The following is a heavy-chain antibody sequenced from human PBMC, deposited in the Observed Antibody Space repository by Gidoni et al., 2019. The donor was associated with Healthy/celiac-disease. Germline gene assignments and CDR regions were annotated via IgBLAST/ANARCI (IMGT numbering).Heavy chain of an antibody. CDR2: IIPILGIA. CDR1: GGPFSSYA. V-gene: IGHV1-69*04. Sequence: QVQLVQSGAEVKKPGSSVKVSCKASGGPFSSYAISWVQQAPGQGLEWMGRIIPILGIANYAKKFQGRVTITADKSTSTAYMELSSLRSEDTAVYYCARDLPGIAAAGPNWFDPWGQGTLVTVSS. D-gene: IGHD6-13*01. J-gene: IGHJ5*02. CDR3: ARDLPGIAAAGPNWFDP.